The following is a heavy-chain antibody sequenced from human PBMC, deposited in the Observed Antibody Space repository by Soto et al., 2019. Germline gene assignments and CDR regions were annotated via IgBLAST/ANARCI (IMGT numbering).Heavy chain of an antibody. CDR3: ARSYSSSWPAMGYYYYGMDV. CDR1: GGTFSSYA. D-gene: IGHD6-13*01. J-gene: IGHJ6*02. V-gene: IGHV1-69*06. CDR2: IIPIFGTA. Sequence: FSVKVSCKASGGTFSSYAISWVRQAPGQGLEWMGGIIPIFGTANYAQKFQGRVTITADKSTSTAYMELSSLRSEDTAVYYCARSYSSSWPAMGYYYYGMDVWGQGTTVTVSS.